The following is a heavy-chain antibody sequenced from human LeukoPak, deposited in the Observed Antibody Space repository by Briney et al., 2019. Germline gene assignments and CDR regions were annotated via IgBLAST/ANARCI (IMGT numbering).Heavy chain of an antibody. Sequence: KTSETLSLTCTVSGASISSYYWSWIRQPPGKGLEWIGYIYYSGSTNYNPSLKSRVTISIYRSTNQFSLKLSSVTAADTAVYYCARGGEIVGDSLYFHPWGQGTLATVSS. CDR1: GASISSYY. V-gene: IGHV4-59*01. J-gene: IGHJ1*01. CDR3: ARGGEIVGDSLYFHP. D-gene: IGHD1-26*01. CDR2: IYYSGST.